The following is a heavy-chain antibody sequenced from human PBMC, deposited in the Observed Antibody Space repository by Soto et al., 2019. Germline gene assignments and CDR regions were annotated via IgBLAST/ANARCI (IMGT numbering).Heavy chain of an antibody. CDR3: AKGGSLTGYFTYDY. CDR2: ISASGDST. Sequence: EVQLLESGGGLVQPGGSLRLSCATSGFTLSNYAMNWVRQSPGKGLEWVSSISASGDSTYYPESVKGRFTVGRDNSKNTLYLQIDSLRAEDTAVYYCAKGGSLTGYFTYDYWGQGALVTVSS. CDR1: GFTLSNYA. J-gene: IGHJ4*02. D-gene: IGHD3-9*01. V-gene: IGHV3-23*01.